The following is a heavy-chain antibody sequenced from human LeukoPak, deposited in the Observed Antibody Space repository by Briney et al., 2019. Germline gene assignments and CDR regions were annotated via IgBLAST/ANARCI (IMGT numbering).Heavy chain of an antibody. CDR3: ARRSRLYKHETTGYHDS. CDR2: VFYSGTT. Sequence: PSETLSLTCNVSGDYITTTNYYWAWIRQAPGKGLEWIASVFYSGTTYYNPPLNSRVIIPMDTSKKQLSLRLSSVTATDTAIYYCARRSRLYKHETTGYHDSWGQGTLVTVSS. CDR1: GDYITTTNYY. V-gene: IGHV4-39*01. D-gene: IGHD3-9*01. J-gene: IGHJ4*02.